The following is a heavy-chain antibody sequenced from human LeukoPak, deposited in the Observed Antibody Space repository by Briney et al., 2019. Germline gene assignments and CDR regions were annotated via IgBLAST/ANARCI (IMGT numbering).Heavy chain of an antibody. V-gene: IGHV4-4*07. Sequence: SETLSLTCTVSGGSISSYYWSWIRQPAGKGLEWIGHIYPGGTTSYNPSLKSRVTMSVDTSKNQFSLRLISVIAADTAVYYCARDILWWGQGTLVTVSS. CDR3: ARDILW. J-gene: IGHJ4*02. CDR1: GGSISSYY. CDR2: IYPGGTT. D-gene: IGHD2-21*01.